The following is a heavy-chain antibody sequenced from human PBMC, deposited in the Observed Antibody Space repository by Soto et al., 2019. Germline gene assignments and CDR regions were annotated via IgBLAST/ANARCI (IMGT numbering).Heavy chain of an antibody. D-gene: IGHD2-15*01. Sequence: SETLSLTCTVSGASISNTDYSWGWIRQPPGKGLEWIGSMYYSGSTYYNPSLKSRVTISVDTSKNQFSPKLSSVTAADTAVYYCARDHCSGGSCKKYYYYGMDVWGQGTTVTVSS. CDR2: MYYSGST. V-gene: IGHV4-31*03. J-gene: IGHJ6*02. CDR1: GASISNTDYS. CDR3: ARDHCSGGSCKKYYYYGMDV.